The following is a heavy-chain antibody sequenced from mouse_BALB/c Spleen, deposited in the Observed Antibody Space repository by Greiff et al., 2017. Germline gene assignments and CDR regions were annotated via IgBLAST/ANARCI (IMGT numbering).Heavy chain of an antibody. CDR1: GYTFSSYW. CDR3: ARRLRDY. Sequence: QVQLQQSGAELMKPGASVKISCKATGYTFSSYWIEWVKQRPGHGLEWIGEILPGRGSTNYNEKFKGKTTFTADTSSNTAYMQLSSLTSEESAVYYCARRLRDYWGQGTTLTVSS. CDR2: ILPGRGST. J-gene: IGHJ2*01. D-gene: IGHD1-1*01. V-gene: IGHV1-9*01.